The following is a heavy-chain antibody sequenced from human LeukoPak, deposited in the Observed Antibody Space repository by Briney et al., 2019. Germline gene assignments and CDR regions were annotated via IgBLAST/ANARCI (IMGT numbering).Heavy chain of an antibody. Sequence: GGSLRLSCAASGFTFSDYGMHWVRQAPGKGLEWVSNIWYDGSNKFYADSVKGRFTISRDNSKNMLYLQMNSLRAEDTAVYYCASKSSPTGGYWGQGTLVTVSS. CDR1: GFTFSDYG. CDR2: IWYDGSNK. V-gene: IGHV3-33*01. J-gene: IGHJ4*02. CDR3: ASKSSPTGGY. D-gene: IGHD2-2*01.